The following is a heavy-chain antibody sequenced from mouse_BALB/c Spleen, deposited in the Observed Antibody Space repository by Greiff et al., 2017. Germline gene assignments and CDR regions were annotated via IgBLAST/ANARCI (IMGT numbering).Heavy chain of an antibody. D-gene: IGHD1-1*01. Sequence: VQLQQSGAELAKPGASVKMSCKASGYTFTSYWMHWVKQRPGQGLEWIGYINPSTGYTEYNQKFKDKATLTADKSSSTAYMQLSSLTSEDSAVYYCARRGYYDWYFDVWGAGTTVTVSS. CDR3: ARRGYYDWYFDV. CDR2: INPSTGYT. CDR1: GYTFTSYW. J-gene: IGHJ1*01. V-gene: IGHV1-7*01.